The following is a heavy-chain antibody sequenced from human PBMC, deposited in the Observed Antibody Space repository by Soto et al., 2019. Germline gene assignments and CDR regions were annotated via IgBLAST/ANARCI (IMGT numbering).Heavy chain of an antibody. Sequence: SETLSLTCTVSGGSISSSSYYWGWIRQPPGKGLEWIGSIYYSGSTYYNPSLKSRVTISVDTSKNQFSLKLSSVTAADTAVYYCASPLPGVGIPHGAFDIWGQGTMVTVSS. V-gene: IGHV4-39*07. CDR3: ASPLPGVGIPHGAFDI. J-gene: IGHJ3*02. CDR2: IYYSGST. CDR1: GGSISSSSYY. D-gene: IGHD2-21*01.